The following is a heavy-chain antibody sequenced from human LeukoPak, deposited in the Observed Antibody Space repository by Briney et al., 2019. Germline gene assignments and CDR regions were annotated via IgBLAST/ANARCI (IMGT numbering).Heavy chain of an antibody. CDR3: ARSFVVAVIAYYYYYGMDV. CDR2: ISAYNGNT. CDR1: GYTFTSYG. J-gene: IGHJ6*02. V-gene: IGHV1-18*01. D-gene: IGHD3-22*01. Sequence: ASVKVSCKASGYTFTSYGISWVRQAPGQGLEWMGWISAYNGNTNYAQKLQGRVTMTTDTSTSTAYMELRSLRSADTAVYYCARSFVVAVIAYYYYYGMDVWGQGTTVTVSS.